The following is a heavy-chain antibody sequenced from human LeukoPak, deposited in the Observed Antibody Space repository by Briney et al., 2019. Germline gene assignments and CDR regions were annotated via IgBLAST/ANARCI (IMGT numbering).Heavy chain of an antibody. Sequence: GGSLRLSCTVSGFTVSSNSMSWVRQAPGKGLEWVSFIYSAGSTHYSDSVRGRFTISIDNSKNTLYLQMNSLRAEDTAVYYCARRAGAYTHPYDYWGQGTLVTVSS. D-gene: IGHD3-16*01. CDR1: GFTVSSNS. CDR3: ARRAGAYTHPYDY. J-gene: IGHJ4*02. V-gene: IGHV3-53*01. CDR2: IYSAGST.